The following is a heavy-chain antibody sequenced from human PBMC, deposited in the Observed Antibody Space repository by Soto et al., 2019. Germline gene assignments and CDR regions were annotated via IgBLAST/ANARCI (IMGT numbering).Heavy chain of an antibody. Sequence: GESLKISCKGFGYSFSSYWISWVRQMPGKGLEWMGRIDPSDAYTNYSPSFQGQVTISADKSISTAYLQWSSLKASDTAMYYCARLRQWPPYYGMDVWGQGTTVTVSS. J-gene: IGHJ6*02. CDR1: GYSFSSYW. CDR3: ARLRQWPPYYGMDV. D-gene: IGHD6-19*01. CDR2: IDPSDAYT. V-gene: IGHV5-10-1*04.